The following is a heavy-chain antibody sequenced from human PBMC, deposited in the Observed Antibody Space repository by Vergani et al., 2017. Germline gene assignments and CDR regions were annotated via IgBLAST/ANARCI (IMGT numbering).Heavy chain of an antibody. Sequence: QVQLQQWGAGLLKPSETLSLTCAVSGGSISSSSYYWGWIRQPPGKGLEWIGSIYYSGSTYYNPSLKSRVTISVDTSKNQFSLKLSSVTAADAAVYYCAAMSIAARRDAFDIWGQGTMVTVSS. D-gene: IGHD6-6*01. V-gene: IGHV4-39*01. CDR2: IYYSGST. CDR1: GGSISSSSYY. CDR3: AAMSIAARRDAFDI. J-gene: IGHJ3*02.